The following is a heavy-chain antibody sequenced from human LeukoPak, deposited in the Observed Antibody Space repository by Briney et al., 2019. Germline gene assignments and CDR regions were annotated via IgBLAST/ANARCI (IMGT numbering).Heavy chain of an antibody. CDR3: ARDHSSSQNWCDY. V-gene: IGHV3-7*01. CDR1: GFTFSSYW. CDR2: IKQDGSEK. J-gene: IGHJ4*02. Sequence: GGSLSPSCAPSGFTFSSYWMSWVRQAPGKGLEWVANIKQDGSEKYYVDSVKGRFTISRDNAKNSLYLQMNSLRAEDTAVYYCARDHSSSQNWCDYWGQGTLVTVSS. D-gene: IGHD6-13*01.